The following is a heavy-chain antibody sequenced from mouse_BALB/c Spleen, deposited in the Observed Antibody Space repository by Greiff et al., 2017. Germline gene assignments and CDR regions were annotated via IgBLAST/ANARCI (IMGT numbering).Heavy chain of an antibody. CDR3: ARQTTVVAPNVAMDY. CDR2: ISSGGSYT. V-gene: IGHV5-9-3*01. J-gene: IGHJ4*01. Sequence: EVKVVESGGGLVKPGGSLKLSCAASGFTFSSYAMSWVRQTPEKRLEWVATISSGGSYTYYPDSVKGRFTISRDNAKNTLYLQMSSLRSEDTAMYYCARQTTVVAPNVAMDYWGQGTSVTVSS. D-gene: IGHD1-1*01. CDR1: GFTFSSYA.